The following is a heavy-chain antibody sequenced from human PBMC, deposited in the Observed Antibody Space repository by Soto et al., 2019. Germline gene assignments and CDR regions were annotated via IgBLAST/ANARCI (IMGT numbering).Heavy chain of an antibody. J-gene: IGHJ4*02. D-gene: IGHD2-2*01. V-gene: IGHV1-69*13. CDR3: ARTEGSISSSTSCQGRFDY. CDR1: GGTFSSYA. Sequence: ASVKVSCKASGGTFSSYAISWVRQAPGQGLEWMGGIIPIFGTTNYAQKFQGRVTITADESTSTAYMELSSLRSEDTAVYYCARTEGSISSSTSCQGRFDYWGQGTLVTVSS. CDR2: IIPIFGTT.